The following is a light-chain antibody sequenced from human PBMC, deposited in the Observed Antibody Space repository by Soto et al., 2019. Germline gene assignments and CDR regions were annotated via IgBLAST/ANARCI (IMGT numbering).Light chain of an antibody. J-gene: IGKJ4*01. CDR3: QQFSSYPLT. Sequence: EVVMKKSPCALSLTPGERATLYCRASQTVRNNYLAWYQQKPGQAPRLLIYDASSRATGIPDRFSGGGSGTDFTLTISRLEPEDFAVYYCQQFSSYPLTFGGGTKVDI. V-gene: IGKV3-20*01. CDR1: QTVRNNY. CDR2: DAS.